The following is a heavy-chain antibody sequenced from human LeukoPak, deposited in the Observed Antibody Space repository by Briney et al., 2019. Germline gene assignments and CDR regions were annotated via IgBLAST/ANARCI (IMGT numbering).Heavy chain of an antibody. CDR2: ISSRSSYI. D-gene: IGHD5-12*01. J-gene: IGHJ4*02. CDR1: GFTFSSYT. Sequence: PGGSLRLSCAASGFTFSSYTMNWVRQAPGKGLEWVSAISSRSSYIYYGDSVKGRFTISRDNAKNSLYLQMNSLRAEDTALYYCAKDQGYSGYDGGAFDYWGQGTLVTVSS. CDR3: AKDQGYSGYDGGAFDY. V-gene: IGHV3-21*04.